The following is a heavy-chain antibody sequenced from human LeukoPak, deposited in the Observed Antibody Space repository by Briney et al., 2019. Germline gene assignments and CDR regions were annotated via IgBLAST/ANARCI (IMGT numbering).Heavy chain of an antibody. V-gene: IGHV3-21*01. J-gene: IGHJ4*02. Sequence: GGSLRLSCAASGLTFSSYSMNWVRQAPGKGLEWVSSISSSSSYIYYADPVKGRFTISRDNAKNSLYLQMNSLRAEDTAVYYCARDGGGGVFDYWGQGTLVTVSS. CDR1: GLTFSSYS. D-gene: IGHD3-16*01. CDR3: ARDGGGGVFDY. CDR2: ISSSSSYI.